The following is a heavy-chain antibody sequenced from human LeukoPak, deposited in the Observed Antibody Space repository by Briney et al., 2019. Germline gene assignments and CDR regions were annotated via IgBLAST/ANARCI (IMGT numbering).Heavy chain of an antibody. CDR2: IIPIFGTE. Sequence: GASVKVSCKASGGTFSSYAISWVRQAPGQGLEWMGGIIPIFGTENYAQKFQGRVTITADESTSTAYMELSSLRSEDTAVYYCARTSRDGCLYYFDYWGQGTLVTVSS. J-gene: IGHJ4*02. D-gene: IGHD5-24*01. CDR1: GGTFSSYA. CDR3: ARTSRDGCLYYFDY. V-gene: IGHV1-69*13.